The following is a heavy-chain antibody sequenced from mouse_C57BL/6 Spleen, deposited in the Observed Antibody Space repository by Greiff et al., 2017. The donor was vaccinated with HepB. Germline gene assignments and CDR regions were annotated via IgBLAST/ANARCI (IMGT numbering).Heavy chain of an antibody. CDR3: ARSPIYYYGSSYGWYFDV. V-gene: IGHV8-12*01. CDR2: IYWDDDK. J-gene: IGHJ1*03. CDR1: GFSLSTSGMG. D-gene: IGHD1-1*01. Sequence: QVTLKVSGPGILQSSQTLSLTCSFSGFSLSTSGMGVSWIRQPSGKGLEWLAHIYWDDDKRYNPSLKSRLTISKDTSRNQVFLKITSVDTADTATYYGARSPIYYYGSSYGWYFDVWGTGTTVTVSS.